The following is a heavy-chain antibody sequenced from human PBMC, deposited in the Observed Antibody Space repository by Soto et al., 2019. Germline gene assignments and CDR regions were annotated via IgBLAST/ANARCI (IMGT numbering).Heavy chain of an antibody. Sequence: VSCKASGYTFTSYGISWVRQAPGQGLEWMGWISAYNGNTNYAQKLQGRVTMTTDTSTSTAYMELRSLRSDDTAVYYCARVGIQLWLSGAFDIWGQGTMVTVSS. CDR2: ISAYNGNT. V-gene: IGHV1-18*01. CDR1: GYTFTSYG. J-gene: IGHJ3*02. D-gene: IGHD5-18*01. CDR3: ARVGIQLWLSGAFDI.